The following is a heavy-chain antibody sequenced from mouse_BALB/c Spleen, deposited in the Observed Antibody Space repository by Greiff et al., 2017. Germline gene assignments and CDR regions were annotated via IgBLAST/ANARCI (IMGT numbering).Heavy chain of an antibody. D-gene: IGHD1-2*01. CDR3: NPSYWNGAMDY. CDR1: GFHIKDHY. J-gene: IGHJ4*01. Sequence: EVTLVESGAELVRSGASVKLSCPASGFHIKDHYMPWVKQRPEQGLEWIGWVVPENGDTEYAPKFQGKATMTADTSSNTAYLQLSSLTSEDTAVYYCNPSYWNGAMDYWGQGTSVTVSS. CDR2: VVPENGDT. V-gene: IGHV14-4*02.